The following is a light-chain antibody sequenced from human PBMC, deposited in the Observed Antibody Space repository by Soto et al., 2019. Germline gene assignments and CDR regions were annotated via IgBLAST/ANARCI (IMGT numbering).Light chain of an antibody. Sequence: DIQMTQSPSTLSGSVGDRVTITCRASQTISSWLAWYQQKPGKAPKLLIYKASTLKSGVPSRFSGSGSGTEFTLTISSLQPDDFATYFSQHYTRYPEAFGQGSKVDIX. V-gene: IGKV1-5*03. CDR2: KAS. CDR1: QTISSW. CDR3: QHYTRYPEA. J-gene: IGKJ1*01.